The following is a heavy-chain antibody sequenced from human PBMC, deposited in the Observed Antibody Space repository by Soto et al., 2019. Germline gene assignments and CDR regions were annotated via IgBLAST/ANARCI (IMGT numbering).Heavy chain of an antibody. CDR1: AFAFGVYG. D-gene: IGHD1-26*01. J-gene: IGHJ4*02. Sequence: QVQLVDSGGGVVQPGRSLRLSCAASAFAFGVYGMHWVRQAPGKGLEWVAVIGHEGKYTHYAVSVKGRFTISRDNSRNTLYLQIDSLRVADTGVYFCARDFQVGRTFDYWGQGALVTGSS. V-gene: IGHV3-33*01. CDR2: IGHEGKYT. CDR3: ARDFQVGRTFDY.